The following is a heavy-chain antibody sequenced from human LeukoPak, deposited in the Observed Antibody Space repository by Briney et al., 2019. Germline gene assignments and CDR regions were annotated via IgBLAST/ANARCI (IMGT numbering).Heavy chain of an antibody. CDR1: GGSISSHY. J-gene: IGHJ5*02. CDR3: ARGGSQEAFFSSGFDP. D-gene: IGHD1-26*01. Sequence: PSETLSPTCTVSGGSISSHYWSWVRQPPGKGLEWIGYIFHRGSTNYNPSLKSRVTISVDTSKNQISLRMTSVTAADTAVYYCARGGSQEAFFSSGFDPWGQGALVTVSS. V-gene: IGHV4-59*11. CDR2: IFHRGST.